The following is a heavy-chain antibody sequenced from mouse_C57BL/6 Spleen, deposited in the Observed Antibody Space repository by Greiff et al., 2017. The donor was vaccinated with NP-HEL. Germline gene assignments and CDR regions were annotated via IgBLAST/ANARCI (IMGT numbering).Heavy chain of an antibody. Sequence: QVQLQQPGAELVKPGASVKMSCKASGYTFTSYWITWVKQRPGQGLEWIGDIYPGSGSTNYNEKFKSKATLTVDTSSSIAYMQLSSLTSEDSAVYYCARSGIYDGYYEVGDFDYWGQGTTLTVSS. J-gene: IGHJ2*01. V-gene: IGHV1-55*01. CDR3: ARSGIYDGYYEVGDFDY. CDR1: GYTFTSYW. CDR2: IYPGSGST. D-gene: IGHD2-3*01.